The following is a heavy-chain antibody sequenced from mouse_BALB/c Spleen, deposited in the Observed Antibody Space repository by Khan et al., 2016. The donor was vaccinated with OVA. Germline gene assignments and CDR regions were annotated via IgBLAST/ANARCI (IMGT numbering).Heavy chain of an antibody. D-gene: IGHD2-10*02. Sequence: QVRLQQSGAELVKPGASVKLSCKASGFTFSSYYMSWVKQRPGQGLEWIGGISPSNGGTNFNEKLKTKANLTVDKSYTTAYMHLSSLTSEDSAVYYCTRAGYANPFAYWGQGTLVTVSA. CDR2: ISPSNGGT. J-gene: IGHJ3*01. V-gene: IGHV1S81*02. CDR1: GFTFSSYY. CDR3: TRAGYANPFAY.